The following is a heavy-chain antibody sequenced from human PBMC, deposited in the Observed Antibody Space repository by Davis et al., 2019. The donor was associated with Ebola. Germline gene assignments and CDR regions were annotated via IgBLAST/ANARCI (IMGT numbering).Heavy chain of an antibody. Sequence: ASVKVSCKASGYTFTNYYMPSVRQAPGQGRQWMGMTNPNDGRTIYAQKFQGRVTVTRDTSTTTVYMDLSSLRSEDTALYYCTTPGGQDSGYDVFDIWGQGTMVTVSS. CDR3: TTPGGQDSGYDVFDI. CDR2: TNPNDGRT. J-gene: IGHJ3*02. V-gene: IGHV1-46*03. CDR1: GYTFTNYY. D-gene: IGHD5-12*01.